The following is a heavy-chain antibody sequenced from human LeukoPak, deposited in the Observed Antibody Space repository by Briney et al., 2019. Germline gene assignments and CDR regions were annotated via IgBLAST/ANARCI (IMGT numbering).Heavy chain of an antibody. CDR2: INSDGSST. CDR3: ARIDTGNYYYYGMDV. CDR1: GFTFSSYW. J-gene: IGHJ6*02. D-gene: IGHD5-18*01. Sequence: GSLRLSCAASGFTFSSYWMHWVRQAPGKGLVWVSRINSDGSSTSYADPVKGRFTISRDNAKNTLYLQMNSLRAEDTAVYYCARIDTGNYYYYGMDVWGQGTTVTVSS. V-gene: IGHV3-74*01.